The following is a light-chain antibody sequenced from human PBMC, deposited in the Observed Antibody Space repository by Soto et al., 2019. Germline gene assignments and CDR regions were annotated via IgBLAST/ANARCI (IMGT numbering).Light chain of an antibody. CDR2: STS. V-gene: IGKV1-39*01. CDR3: QQSSSIPWT. J-gene: IGKJ1*01. Sequence: EIQMTQSPSSLSASVGDRVTITCRASQSISRYLNWYQHKPGKAPQLLIYSTSSLQSGVPSRFSGGGSGADFTLTISSLQPEDFATYYCQQSSSIPWTFGQGTKVEIK. CDR1: QSISRY.